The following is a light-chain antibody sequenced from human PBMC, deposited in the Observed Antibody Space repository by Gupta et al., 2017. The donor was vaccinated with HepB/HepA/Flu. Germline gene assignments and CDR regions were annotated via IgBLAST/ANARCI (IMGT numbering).Light chain of an antibody. CDR3: QQYNSYWT. CDR2: TAS. V-gene: IGKV1-5*03. J-gene: IGKJ1*01. Sequence: DIQMTQSPSTLSASVGDRVTITCRASQSISSWLAWYQQKPGKAPKLLIYTASSLESGVPSRFSGRGSGKEFPITTSSLQADDFATYYRQQYNSYWTFGQGTKVEIK. CDR1: QSISSW.